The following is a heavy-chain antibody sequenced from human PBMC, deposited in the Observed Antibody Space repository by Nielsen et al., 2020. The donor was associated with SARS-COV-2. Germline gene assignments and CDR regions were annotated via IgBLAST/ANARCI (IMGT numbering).Heavy chain of an antibody. CDR1: GFTVSSNY. V-gene: IGHV3-66*01. CDR2: IYSGGST. J-gene: IGHJ4*02. CDR3: ARDALPHCGGDCLRAPHGY. D-gene: IGHD2-21*02. Sequence: GESLKISCAASGFTVSSNYMSWVRQAPGKGLEWVSVIYSGGSTYYADSVKGRFTISRDNSKNTLYLQMNSMRAEDTAVYYCARDALPHCGGDCLRAPHGYWGQGTLVTVSS.